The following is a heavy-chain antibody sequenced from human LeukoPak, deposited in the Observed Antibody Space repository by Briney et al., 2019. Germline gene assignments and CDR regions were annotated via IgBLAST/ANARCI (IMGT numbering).Heavy chain of an antibody. CDR2: IYYSGST. CDR3: ARGFVAAAGTGWYFDL. V-gene: IGHV4-59*01. J-gene: IGHJ2*01. D-gene: IGHD6-13*01. Sequence: PSETLSFTCTVSGGSISSYYWNWIRQPPGKGLEWIGYIYYSGSTNYNPSLKSRVTISVDTSKNQFSLNLSSVTAADTAVYYCARGFVAAAGTGWYFDLWGRGTLVTVSS. CDR1: GGSISSYY.